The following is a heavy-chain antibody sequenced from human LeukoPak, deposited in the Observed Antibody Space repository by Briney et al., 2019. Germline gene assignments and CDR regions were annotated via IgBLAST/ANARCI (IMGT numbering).Heavy chain of an antibody. Sequence: SETLSLTCTVSGGSINSSNYYWGWIRQPPGKGLEWIGSIYYSGSTYYNPSLKSRVTTSVDTSKNQFSLKLSSVTAADTAVYYCARDEEGLRGYYFDYWGQGTLVTVSS. V-gene: IGHV4-39*07. J-gene: IGHJ4*02. CDR3: ARDEEGLRGYYFDY. D-gene: IGHD5/OR15-5a*01. CDR1: GGSINSSNYY. CDR2: IYYSGST.